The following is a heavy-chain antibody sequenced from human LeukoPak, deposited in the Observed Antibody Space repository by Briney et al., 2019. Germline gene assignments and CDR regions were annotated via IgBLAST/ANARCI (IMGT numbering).Heavy chain of an antibody. J-gene: IGHJ5*02. D-gene: IGHD6-6*01. CDR3: ARDSRLAAPGWFDP. Sequence: ASVKVSCKASGYTFTSYYMHWERQAPGQGLEWMGIINPSGGSTSYAQKFQGRVTMTRDMSTSAVYMELSSLRSEDTAVYYCARDSRLAAPGWFDPWGQGTLVTVSS. CDR1: GYTFTSYY. V-gene: IGHV1-46*01. CDR2: INPSGGST.